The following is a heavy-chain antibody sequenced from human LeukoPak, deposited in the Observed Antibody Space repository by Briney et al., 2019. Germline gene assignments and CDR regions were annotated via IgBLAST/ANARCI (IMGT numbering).Heavy chain of an antibody. CDR2: MSVGSGLI. V-gene: IGHV3-21*01. J-gene: IGHJ4*02. D-gene: IGHD3-16*01. CDR3: AREFEGTASGAGY. Sequence: GGSLRLSCAASGFIFGRYSMNWVRQAPGKGLEWVASMSVGSGLIYYAESVRGRFTVSRDNAKNSLYLQMKSLRADDTAVYYCAREFEGTASGAGYWGQGTLVTVSS. CDR1: GFIFGRYS.